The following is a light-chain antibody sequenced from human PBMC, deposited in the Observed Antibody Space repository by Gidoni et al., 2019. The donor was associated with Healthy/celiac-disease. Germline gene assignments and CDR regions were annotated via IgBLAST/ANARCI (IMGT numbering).Light chain of an antibody. CDR1: SSDVGGYYY. CDR3: SSYTSSSIFVV. V-gene: IGLV2-14*03. CDR2: DVS. J-gene: IGLJ2*01. Sequence: QSALTQPASVSGSPGQSITIPCTGTSSDVGGYYYVSWYQPPPGKAPTLMIYDVSNRPAGVSNRVSGSKSGNTASLTISGLQAEDEADYYCSSYTSSSIFVVFGGGTKLTVL.